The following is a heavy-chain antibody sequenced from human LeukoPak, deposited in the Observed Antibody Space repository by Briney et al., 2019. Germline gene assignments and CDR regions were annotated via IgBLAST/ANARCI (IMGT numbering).Heavy chain of an antibody. D-gene: IGHD2-15*01. Sequence: GASVKVSCKASGYTFTSYYIVWVRQAPGQGLEWMGRIGPSGGSTSYAQKFQGRLTLPRGTSTSTVYMELSSLISEDTAVYYCARNSGSGFHYWGQGTLVTVSS. CDR1: GYTFTSYY. J-gene: IGHJ4*02. V-gene: IGHV1-46*01. CDR2: IGPSGGST. CDR3: ARNSGSGFHY.